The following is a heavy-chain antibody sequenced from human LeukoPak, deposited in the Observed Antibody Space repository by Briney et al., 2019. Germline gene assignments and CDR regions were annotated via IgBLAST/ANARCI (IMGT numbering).Heavy chain of an antibody. CDR1: GFTFSSYS. CDR2: ISSSSSYI. Sequence: PGGSLRLSCAASGFTFSSYSMNWVRQAPGKGLVWVSSISSSSSYIYYADSVKGRFTISRDNAKNSLYLQMNSLRAEDTAVYYCARAETIQTYFDYWGQGTLVTVSS. D-gene: IGHD1-1*01. J-gene: IGHJ4*02. CDR3: ARAETIQTYFDY. V-gene: IGHV3-21*01.